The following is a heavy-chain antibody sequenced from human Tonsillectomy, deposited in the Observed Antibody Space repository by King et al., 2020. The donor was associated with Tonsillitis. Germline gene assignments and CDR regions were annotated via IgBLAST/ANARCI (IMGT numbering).Heavy chain of an antibody. CDR2: INPSGGST. CDR1: GYTFTSYY. CDR3: ARGYVDLVATIDY. J-gene: IGHJ4*02. D-gene: IGHD5-12*01. Sequence: VQLVQSGAEVKKPGASVKVSCKASGYTFTSYYMHWVRQAPGQGLEWMGIINPSGGSTSYAQKFQGRVTMTRDTSKSTVYMELSILSSEDRAVYYCARGYVDLVATIDYWGQGTLVTVSS. V-gene: IGHV1-46*01.